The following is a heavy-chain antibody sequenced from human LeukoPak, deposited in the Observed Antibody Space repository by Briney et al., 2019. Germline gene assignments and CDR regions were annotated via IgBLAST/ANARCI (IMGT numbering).Heavy chain of an antibody. V-gene: IGHV3-66*01. J-gene: IGHJ4*02. CDR1: GFTVSTNF. CDR3: ARYCSGGSCYD. CDR2: IYSGGST. D-gene: IGHD2-15*01. Sequence: GGSLRLSCAASGFTVSTNFLTWVRQAPEKGLEWVSFIYSGGSTYYADSVKGRFTISRNNPKNTLYLQMNSLRAEDTAVYYCARYCSGGSCYDWGQGTLVTVSS.